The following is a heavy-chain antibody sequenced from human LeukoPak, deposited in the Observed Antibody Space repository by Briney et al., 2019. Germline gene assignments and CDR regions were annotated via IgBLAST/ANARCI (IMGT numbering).Heavy chain of an antibody. CDR2: ISYSGST. V-gene: IGHV4-59*01. Sequence: SETLSLICTVSGGSINNYYRSWIRQPPGKGLEWIAYISYSGSTNYNPSLKSRVTISVDTSQNQFSLKLNSVTAADTAVYYCARGNSPFDYWGQGTLVTVSS. J-gene: IGHJ4*02. D-gene: IGHD2-21*01. CDR1: GGSINNYY. CDR3: ARGNSPFDY.